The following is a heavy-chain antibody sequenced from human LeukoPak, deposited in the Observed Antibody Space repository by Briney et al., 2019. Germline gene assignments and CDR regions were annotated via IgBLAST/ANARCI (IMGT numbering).Heavy chain of an antibody. CDR2: ISASGHYT. Sequence: GGSLRLSCEASGFTFSNSAMSWVRQAPGKGLEWVSGISASGHYTYNADSAKGRFTISRDNSKNTLYLQVNSLRAEDTALYFCAKDGSWGDYYFYFYIDVWGKGTTVTVSS. CDR3: AKDGSWGDYYFYFYIDV. CDR1: GFTFSNSA. V-gene: IGHV3-23*01. J-gene: IGHJ6*03. D-gene: IGHD3-16*01.